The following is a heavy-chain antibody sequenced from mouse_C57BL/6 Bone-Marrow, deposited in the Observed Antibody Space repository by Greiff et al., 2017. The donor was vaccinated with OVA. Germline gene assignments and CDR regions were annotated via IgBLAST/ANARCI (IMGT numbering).Heavy chain of an antibody. CDR2: INPGSGGT. CDR3: ARERSPYAMDY. Sequence: QVQLQQSGAELVRPGTSVKVSCKASGYAFTNYLIEWVKQRPGQGLEWIGVINPGSGGTNYNEKFKGKATLTADKSSSTAYMQLSSLTSEDSAVYFCARERSPYAMDYWGQGTSVTVAS. J-gene: IGHJ4*01. V-gene: IGHV1-54*01. CDR1: GYAFTNYL.